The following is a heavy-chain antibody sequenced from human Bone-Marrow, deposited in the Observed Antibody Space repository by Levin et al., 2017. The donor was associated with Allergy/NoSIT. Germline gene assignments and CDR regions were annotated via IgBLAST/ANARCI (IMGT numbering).Heavy chain of an antibody. J-gene: IGHJ3*02. D-gene: IGHD5-12*01. V-gene: IGHV5-51*01. CDR1: GYSFTSYW. Sequence: GESLKISCKGSGYSFTSYWIGWVRQMPGKGLEWMGIIYPGDSDTRYSPSFQSQVTISADKSISTAYLQWSSLKASDTAMYYCARHSTRRGYRGYDSVDAFDIWGQGTMVTVSS. CDR2: IYPGDSDT. CDR3: ARHSTRRGYRGYDSVDAFDI.